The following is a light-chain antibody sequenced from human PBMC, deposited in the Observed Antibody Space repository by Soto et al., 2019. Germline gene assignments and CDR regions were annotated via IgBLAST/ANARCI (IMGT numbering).Light chain of an antibody. CDR3: QSYDSSLSGSRV. CDR1: SSNIGSNY. CDR2: GNS. V-gene: IGLV1-40*01. Sequence: QSVLTQPPSASGTPGQGVTISCSGSSSNIGSNYVYWYQQLPGTAPKLLIYGNSNRPSGVPDRFSGSKSGTSASLAITGLQAEDEADYYCQSYDSSLSGSRVFGGGTQLTVL. J-gene: IGLJ3*02.